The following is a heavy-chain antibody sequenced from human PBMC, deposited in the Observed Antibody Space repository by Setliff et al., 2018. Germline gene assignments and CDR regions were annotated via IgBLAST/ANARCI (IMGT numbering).Heavy chain of an antibody. CDR3: ARSTSWFSTNY. J-gene: IGHJ4*02. Sequence: ASVKVSCKASGYTFTGYYIHWVRQAPGQGLEWMMMINPNGDRTTYAQKFQGRVTMTRDTSTSTVYMELSSLRAEDTAVYYCARSTSWFSTNYWGQGTPVTVSS. CDR2: INPNGDRT. CDR1: GYTFTGYY. D-gene: IGHD2-2*01. V-gene: IGHV1-46*03.